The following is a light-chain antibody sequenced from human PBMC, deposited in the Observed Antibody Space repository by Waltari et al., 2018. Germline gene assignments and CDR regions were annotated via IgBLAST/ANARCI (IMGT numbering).Light chain of an antibody. Sequence: SSDLTQSPSVSVSPGQPATITCSGDTFGNAYASWYQQKPDQVPVLVIYKNDNRPSGIPERFSGSNSGNTATLTISGVEAGDEADYYCATNYGSGTNWQYIFGSGTRLTVL. J-gene: IGLJ1*01. CDR2: KND. CDR3: ATNYGSGTNWQYI. CDR1: TFGNAY. V-gene: IGLV3-1*01.